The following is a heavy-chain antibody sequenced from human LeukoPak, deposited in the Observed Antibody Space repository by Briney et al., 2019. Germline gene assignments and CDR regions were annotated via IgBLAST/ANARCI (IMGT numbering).Heavy chain of an antibody. V-gene: IGHV3-53*01. Sequence: PGGSLRLSCTVSGFTVSSNSMSWARQAPGKGLEWVSFIYSDNTHYSDSVKGRFTISRDNSENTLYLQMNSLRAEDTAVYYCARRAGAYSHPYDYWGQGTLVTVSS. CDR2: IYSDNT. CDR3: ARRAGAYSHPYDY. CDR1: GFTVSSNS. J-gene: IGHJ4*02. D-gene: IGHD4/OR15-4a*01.